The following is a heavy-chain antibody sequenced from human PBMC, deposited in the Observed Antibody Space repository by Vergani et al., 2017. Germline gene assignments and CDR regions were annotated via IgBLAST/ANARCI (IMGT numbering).Heavy chain of an antibody. J-gene: IGHJ4*02. Sequence: EVQLLESGGGLVQPGGSLRLSCAASGFPFSSYAMSWVRQAPGKGLEWVSAISGSGGSTYYADSVKGRFTISRDNSKNTLYLQMNSLRAEDTAVYYCAKRYDSSGYYFDYWGQGTLVTVSS. D-gene: IGHD3-22*01. CDR3: AKRYDSSGYYFDY. CDR2: ISGSGGST. V-gene: IGHV3-23*01. CDR1: GFPFSSYA.